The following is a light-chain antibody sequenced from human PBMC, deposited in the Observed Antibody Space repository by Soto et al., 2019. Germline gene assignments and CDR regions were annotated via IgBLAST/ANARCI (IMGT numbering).Light chain of an antibody. CDR2: DAS. J-gene: IGKJ4*01. CDR3: QQFSSYPLT. CDR1: QTVRNNY. Sequence: EIVLTQSPGTLSWSPGERATLSCRASQTVRNNYLAWYQQKPGQAPRLLVYDASNRATGIPDRFSGGGSGTDFTLTISRLEPEDFAVYYCQQFSSYPLTFGGGTKVDI. V-gene: IGKV3-20*01.